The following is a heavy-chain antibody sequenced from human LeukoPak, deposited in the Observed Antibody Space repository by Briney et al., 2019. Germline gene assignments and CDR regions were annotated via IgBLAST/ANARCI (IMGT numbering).Heavy chain of an antibody. CDR1: GFTFSSYE. Sequence: GGSLRLSCAASGFTFSSYEMNWVRQAPGKGLECVSYISSSGSTIYYADSVKGRFTISRDNAKNSLYLQMNSLRAEDTAVYYCARLPLPGDRDYWGQGTLVTVSS. D-gene: IGHD7-27*01. V-gene: IGHV3-48*03. J-gene: IGHJ4*02. CDR3: ARLPLPGDRDY. CDR2: ISSSGSTI.